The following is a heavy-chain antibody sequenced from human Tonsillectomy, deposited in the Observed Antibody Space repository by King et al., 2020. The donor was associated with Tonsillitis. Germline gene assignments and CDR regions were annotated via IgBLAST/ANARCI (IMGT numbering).Heavy chain of an antibody. CDR3: ARHGRSVAGWDYFDY. CDR1: GGSISSGGYS. CDR2: IYHSGST. Sequence: LQLQESGSGLVKPSQTLSLTCDVSGGSISSGGYSWSWIRQPPGKGLEWIGSIYHSGSTDYNQSLKSRVIISKDRPRNQFSLKLSAVTAADTAVYYCARHGRSVAGWDYFDYWGQGTLVTVSS. D-gene: IGHD6-13*01. V-gene: IGHV4-30-2*01. J-gene: IGHJ4*02.